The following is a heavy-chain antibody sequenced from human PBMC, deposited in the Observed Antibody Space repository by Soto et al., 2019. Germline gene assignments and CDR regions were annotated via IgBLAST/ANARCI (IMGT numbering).Heavy chain of an antibody. J-gene: IGHJ4*02. Sequence: VASVKVSCKASGYTFTSYGISWVRQAPGQGLEWMGWISPNSGGTNYAQKFQGCVTMTRDTSISTAYMELSRLRSDDTAVYYCARGGLELPIAAAGLHYYFDYWGQGTLVTVSS. CDR2: ISPNSGGT. V-gene: IGHV1-2*04. D-gene: IGHD6-13*01. CDR1: GYTFTSYG. CDR3: ARGGLELPIAAAGLHYYFDY.